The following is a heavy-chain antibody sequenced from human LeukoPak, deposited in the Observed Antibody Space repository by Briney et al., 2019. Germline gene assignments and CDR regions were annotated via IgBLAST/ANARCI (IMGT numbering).Heavy chain of an antibody. CDR1: GYTSSIYD. V-gene: IGHV1-8*03. CDR3: AREDTIDI. J-gene: IGHJ3*02. D-gene: IGHD2-2*01. Sequence: ASVKDSSKASGYTSSIYDINSGSHATRQGVGCMGWMNANRGVTGYAKKLQSRVTINRNTSISTAYMELSSLRSEDTAVYYCAREDTIDIWGQGTMVTVSS. CDR2: MNANRGVT.